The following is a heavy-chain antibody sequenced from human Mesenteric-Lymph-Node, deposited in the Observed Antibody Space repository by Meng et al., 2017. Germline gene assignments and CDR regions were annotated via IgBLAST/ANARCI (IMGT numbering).Heavy chain of an antibody. CDR2: INHSGST. CDR3: ARKLRGYSYGPLIDY. J-gene: IGHJ4*02. D-gene: IGHD5-18*01. CDR1: GGSCSGYY. Sequence: QVQLQQWAAGLLKPSETLSLPCAVHGGSCSGYYWSWIRQPPGKGLEWIGEINHSGSTNYNPSLKSRVTISVDTSKNQFSLKLSSVTAADTAVYYCARKLRGYSYGPLIDYWGQGTLVTVSS. V-gene: IGHV4-34*01.